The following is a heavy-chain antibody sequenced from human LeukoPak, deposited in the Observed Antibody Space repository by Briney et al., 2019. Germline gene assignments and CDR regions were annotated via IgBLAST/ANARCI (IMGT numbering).Heavy chain of an antibody. Sequence: GGSLRLSCAASGFTFSSYGMHWVRQAPGKGLEWVAVISFDGSNKYFADSVKGRFTISRDNSKNTLYLQMNSLRAEDTAVYYCARYYSEYYYMDVWGKGTTVTVSS. J-gene: IGHJ6*03. D-gene: IGHD4-11*01. CDR2: ISFDGSNK. CDR3: ARYYSEYYYMDV. CDR1: GFTFSSYG. V-gene: IGHV3-30*03.